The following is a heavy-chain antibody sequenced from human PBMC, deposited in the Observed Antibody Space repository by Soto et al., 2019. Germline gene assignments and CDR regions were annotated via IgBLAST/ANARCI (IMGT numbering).Heavy chain of an antibody. D-gene: IGHD3-16*02. J-gene: IGHJ4*02. Sequence: QVQLVESGGGVVQPGRSLRLSCAASGFTFSSYGMHWVRQAPGKGLEWVAVISYDGSNKYYADSVKGRFTISRDNSKNTLYLQMNSLRAEDTAVYYCAKDSSRLHLGELSFGSLYYFDYWGQGTLVTVSS. V-gene: IGHV3-30*18. CDR1: GFTFSSYG. CDR2: ISYDGSNK. CDR3: AKDSSRLHLGELSFGSLYYFDY.